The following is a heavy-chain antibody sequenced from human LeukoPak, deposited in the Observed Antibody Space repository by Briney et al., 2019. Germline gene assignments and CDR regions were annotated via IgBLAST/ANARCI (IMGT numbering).Heavy chain of an antibody. Sequence: GGSLRLSCAASVYTFSNTWMIWLRQATGKGLEWVGRIKSKTDGGTTDYAAPVKGRFTISRDDSKNTLYLQMNSLKTEDTAVNYCTTCLRAAETNWGKGTTVTVSS. CDR1: VYTFSNTW. CDR2: IKSKTDGGTT. D-gene: IGHD6-13*01. J-gene: IGHJ6*04. V-gene: IGHV3-15*01. CDR3: TTCLRAAETN.